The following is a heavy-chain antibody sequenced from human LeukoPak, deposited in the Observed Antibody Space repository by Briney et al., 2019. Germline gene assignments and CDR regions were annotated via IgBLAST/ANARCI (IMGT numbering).Heavy chain of an antibody. CDR1: GFTFDDYA. V-gene: IGHV3-20*01. CDR2: INWNGGST. J-gene: IGHJ6*03. D-gene: IGHD3-22*01. CDR3: ARGGDISGYYQNHYYYYMDV. Sequence: GGSLRLSCAASGFTFDDYAMSWVRQAPGKGLEWVSGINWNGGSTGYADSVKGRFTISRDNAKNSLYLQMSSLRAEDTALYHCARGGDISGYYQNHYYYYMDVWGKGTTVTISS.